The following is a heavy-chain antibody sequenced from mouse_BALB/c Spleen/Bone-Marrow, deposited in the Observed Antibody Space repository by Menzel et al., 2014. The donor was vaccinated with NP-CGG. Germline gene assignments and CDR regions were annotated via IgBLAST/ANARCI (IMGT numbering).Heavy chain of an antibody. CDR1: GFDFSGFW. CDR3: ARLGYYGGFAY. J-gene: IGHJ3*01. Sequence: EVKVEESGGGLVQPGGSLKLSCAASGFDFSGFWMGWVRQAPGKGLEWIGEINPNSRTINYTPSLKDRFIISRDNAKNTLYLQMSKVRPEDTALYYCARLGYYGGFAYWGQGTLVTVSA. CDR2: INPNSRTI. D-gene: IGHD2-3*01. V-gene: IGHV4-1*02.